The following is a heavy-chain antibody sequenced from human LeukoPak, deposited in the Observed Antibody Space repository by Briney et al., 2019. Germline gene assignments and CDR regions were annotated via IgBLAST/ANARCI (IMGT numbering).Heavy chain of an antibody. CDR1: GGSISTYY. V-gene: IGHV4-59*01. Sequence: PSETLSLTCTVSGGSISTYYWTWIRQPPGKGLEWIGYINYNGRTDYKPSLKSRVTISLDTSKNQFSLKLSSVTAADTAVYYCAKWGYYFDSSAYVAPTDDSWGQGTLVTVSP. CDR3: AKWGYYFDSSAYVAPTDDS. J-gene: IGHJ4*02. D-gene: IGHD3-22*01. CDR2: INYNGRT.